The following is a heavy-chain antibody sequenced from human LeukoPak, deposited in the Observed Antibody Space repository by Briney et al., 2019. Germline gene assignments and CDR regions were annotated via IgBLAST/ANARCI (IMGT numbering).Heavy chain of an antibody. CDR1: GYTFTSYG. V-gene: IGHV1-18*01. CDR3: ARTDYDFWSGYYSNWFDP. D-gene: IGHD3-3*01. J-gene: IGHJ5*02. CDR2: ISAYNGNI. Sequence: GASVKVSCKASGYTFTSYGISWVRQARGQGLEWMGWISAYNGNINYAQKLQGRVTMTTDTSTSTAYMELRSLRSDDTAVYYCARTDYDFWSGYYSNWFDPWGQGTLVTVSS.